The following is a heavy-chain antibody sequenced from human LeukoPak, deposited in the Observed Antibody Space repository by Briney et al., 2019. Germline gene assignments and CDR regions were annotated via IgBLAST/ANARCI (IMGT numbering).Heavy chain of an antibody. J-gene: IGHJ3*02. V-gene: IGHV4-34*01. Sequence: PSETLSLTCTVSGGSLSGYYWSWIRQPPGKGLEWIGEISHSGSTNYNPSLKSRVTISVDTSKNQFSLKLSSVTAADTAVYYCARAHIVVVTASLRRPFDIWGQGTMVTVSS. CDR1: GGSLSGYY. D-gene: IGHD2-21*02. CDR3: ARAHIVVVTASLRRPFDI. CDR2: ISHSGST.